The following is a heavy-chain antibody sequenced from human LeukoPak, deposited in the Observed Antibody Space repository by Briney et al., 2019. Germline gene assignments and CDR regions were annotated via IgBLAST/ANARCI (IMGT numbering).Heavy chain of an antibody. Sequence: SETLSLTCLVSGGSLRGQHWNWIRQPPGKGLEWIGYIFSSGNANSNPSLRSRLTLSLDASKNQFSLKLKSVTAADTAVYYCARDGGARSLTNGLNWFDPWGQGILVTVSS. J-gene: IGHJ5*02. D-gene: IGHD2-8*01. CDR1: GGSLRGQH. CDR2: IFSSGNA. V-gene: IGHV4-59*11. CDR3: ARDGGARSLTNGLNWFDP.